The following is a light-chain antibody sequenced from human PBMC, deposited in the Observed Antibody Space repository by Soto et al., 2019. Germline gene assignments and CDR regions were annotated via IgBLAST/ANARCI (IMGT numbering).Light chain of an antibody. CDR3: CSYAGSGTWV. CDR2: EVN. CDR1: VGDVGNYDL. V-gene: IGLV2-23*02. J-gene: IGLJ3*02. Sequence: QSALTQPASVSGSPGQSITISCAGSVGDVGNYDLLSWYQQIPGKAPKLIIFEVNRRPSGVSDRFSGSKSGNTASLTISGLQAEDEAEFFCCSYAGSGTWVFGGGTKLTVL.